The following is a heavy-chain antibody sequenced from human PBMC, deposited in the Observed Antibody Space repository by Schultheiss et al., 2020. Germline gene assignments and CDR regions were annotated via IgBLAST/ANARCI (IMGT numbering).Heavy chain of an antibody. J-gene: IGHJ5*02. CDR3: ARDLSSSSWLWDWFDP. CDR2: ISAYNGNT. V-gene: IGHV1-18*01. Sequence: AAVKVSCKASGGTFSSYAISWVRQAPGQGLEWMGWISAYNGNTNYAQRLQGRVTMTTDTSTSTAYMELRSLRSDDTAVYYCARDLSSSSWLWDWFDPWGPGTLVTVSS. D-gene: IGHD6-13*01. CDR1: GGTFSSYA.